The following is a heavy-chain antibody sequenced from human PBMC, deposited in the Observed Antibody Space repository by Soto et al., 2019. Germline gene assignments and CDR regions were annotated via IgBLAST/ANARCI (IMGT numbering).Heavy chain of an antibody. CDR3: AREYQLLTYYFDY. CDR1: GFTFSNYA. CDR2: ISNDGSNR. D-gene: IGHD2-2*01. J-gene: IGHJ4*02. V-gene: IGHV3-30-3*01. Sequence: QVQVVESGGGVVQPGRSLRLSCAASGFTFSNYAMHWVRQAPGKGLEWVAVISNDGSNRYYEDSVKGRFTSSRDNSKNTLYLQMDSLRAEDTAVYYCAREYQLLTYYFDYWGQGILDTVSS.